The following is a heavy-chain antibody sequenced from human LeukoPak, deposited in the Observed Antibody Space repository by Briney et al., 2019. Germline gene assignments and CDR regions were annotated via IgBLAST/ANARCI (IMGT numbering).Heavy chain of an antibody. CDR1: GYTFTSYG. CDR2: ISAYNGNT. Sequence: ASVKVSCKASGYTFTSYGISWVRQAPGQGLEWMGWISAYNGNTNYAQKLQGRVTMTTDTSTSTAYMELRSLRSDDTAVYYCAKGGGSGTYYDILTGYYYMDVWGKGTTVTISS. CDR3: AKGGGSGTYYDILTGYYYMDV. D-gene: IGHD3-9*01. J-gene: IGHJ6*03. V-gene: IGHV1-18*01.